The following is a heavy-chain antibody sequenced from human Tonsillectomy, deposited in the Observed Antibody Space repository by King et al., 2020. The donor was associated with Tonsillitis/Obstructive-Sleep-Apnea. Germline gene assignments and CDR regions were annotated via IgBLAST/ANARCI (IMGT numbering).Heavy chain of an antibody. Sequence: VQLVESGGGLVQPGGSLRVSCSASGFTFRSYAMHWVRQAPGKGLEYVSAISSNGGSTYYADSAKGRFTISRDNSKNTLYLQMSSLRGEDTAVYYCVKGTSGEFYYYYMDVWGKGTTVTVSS. CDR2: ISSNGGST. J-gene: IGHJ6*03. D-gene: IGHD3-10*01. V-gene: IGHV3-64D*06. CDR3: VKGTSGEFYYYYMDV. CDR1: GFTFRSYA.